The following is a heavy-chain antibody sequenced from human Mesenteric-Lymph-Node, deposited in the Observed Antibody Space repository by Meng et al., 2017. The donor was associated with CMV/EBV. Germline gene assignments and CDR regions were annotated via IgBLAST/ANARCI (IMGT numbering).Heavy chain of an antibody. J-gene: IGHJ4*02. CDR2: IYWDDDK. Sequence: FAGSSLSTSVVGVGRVRQPPVEALELLALIYWDDDKRYSPSLKSRLTITKDTSKDQVVLTMTSMDPVDTATYYCAHTGYRCYDFDYWGQGTLVTVSS. D-gene: IGHD5-12*01. CDR3: AHTGYRCYDFDY. CDR1: GSSLSTSVVG. V-gene: IGHV2-5*02.